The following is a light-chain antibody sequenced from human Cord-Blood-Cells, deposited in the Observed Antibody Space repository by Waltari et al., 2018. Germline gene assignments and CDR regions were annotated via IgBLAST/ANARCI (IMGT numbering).Light chain of an antibody. CDR1: SPNIGAGYD. CDR3: QSYDSSLSALYV. Sequence: QSVLTQPPSVSGAPGQRVTISCTGSSPNIGAGYDVTWYQQLPGTAPKPLIYGNSNRPSGVPDRFSGSKSGTSASLAITGLQAEDEADYYCQSYDSSLSALYVFGTGTKVTVL. CDR2: GNS. J-gene: IGLJ1*01. V-gene: IGLV1-40*01.